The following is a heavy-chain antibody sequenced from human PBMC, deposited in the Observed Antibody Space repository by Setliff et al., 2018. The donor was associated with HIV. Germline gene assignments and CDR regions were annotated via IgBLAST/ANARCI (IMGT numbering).Heavy chain of an antibody. V-gene: IGHV1-2*06. J-gene: IGHJ4*02. D-gene: IGHD2-15*01. CDR2: INPNSGGT. CDR3: ARSATFLEVGVAK. Sequence: ASVKVSCKASGYTFTGHYLHWVRQAPGQGLEWMGRINPNSGGTSYAQKFQGRVTMTSDTSINTVYMELTSLRSDDTAIYYCARSATFLEVGVAKWGPGTLVTVSS. CDR1: GYTFTGHY.